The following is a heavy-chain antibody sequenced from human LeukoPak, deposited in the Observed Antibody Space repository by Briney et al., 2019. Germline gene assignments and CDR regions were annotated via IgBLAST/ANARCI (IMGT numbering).Heavy chain of an antibody. D-gene: IGHD6-13*01. Sequence: PGVSLTLFCRVSGFTFSTWPVTGPRHARGKGGEGVTSISDSSRTTYYADSVQRRFPISRDNSRNHVYLQMNSLTVEDTAFYYCAKKLGFIPQFDYWSQGTLAAVPS. J-gene: IGHJ4*02. CDR3: AKKLGFIPQFDY. CDR2: ISDSSRTT. CDR1: GFTFSTWP. V-gene: IGHV3-23*01.